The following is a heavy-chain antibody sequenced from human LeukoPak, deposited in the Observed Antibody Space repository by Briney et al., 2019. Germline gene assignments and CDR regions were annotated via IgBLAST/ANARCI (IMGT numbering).Heavy chain of an antibody. CDR3: AKDLMRDRWFGES. Sequence: GGSLRLSYAASGFTFSYYGMHWVRQAPGKGLEWVAFIRYDGNDKFYADSVKGRFTISKDTPRNTLYLQMNSLRTDDTAVYFCAKDLMRDRWFGESWGQGTLVTVSS. CDR1: GFTFSYYG. V-gene: IGHV3-30*02. J-gene: IGHJ5*02. CDR2: IRYDGNDK. D-gene: IGHD3-10*01.